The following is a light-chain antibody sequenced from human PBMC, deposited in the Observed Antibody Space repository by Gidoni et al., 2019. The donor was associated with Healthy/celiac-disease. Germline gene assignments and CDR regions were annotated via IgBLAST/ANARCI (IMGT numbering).Light chain of an antibody. CDR1: QSVSSN. CDR2: CAS. V-gene: IGKV3-15*01. Sequence: EIVITQSPATLSVSPGESAARSCRASQSVSSNLAWYQQKPGQAPRLLIYCASTRATGIPARFSGSGSGTEFTLTISSLQSEDFAVYYCQQYNNWPPLTFGGGTKVEIK. CDR3: QQYNNWPPLT. J-gene: IGKJ4*01.